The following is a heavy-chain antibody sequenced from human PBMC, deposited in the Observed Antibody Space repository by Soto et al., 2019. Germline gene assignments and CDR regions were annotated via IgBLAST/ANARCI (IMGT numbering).Heavy chain of an antibody. CDR1: GACISSRGFY. V-gene: IGHV4-31*03. Sequence: QVQLQESGPGLVKPSQSLSLTCPVSGACISSRGFYWTWIRQLPGKGLEWIGYISYSGSTNYSPSLKSRLNISIDTSDNHFSLKLTSVSAADTAVYYCARQSTVTGNYYFDSWGQGTLVTVAT. J-gene: IGHJ4*02. CDR2: ISYSGST. D-gene: IGHD4-17*01. CDR3: ARQSTVTGNYYFDS.